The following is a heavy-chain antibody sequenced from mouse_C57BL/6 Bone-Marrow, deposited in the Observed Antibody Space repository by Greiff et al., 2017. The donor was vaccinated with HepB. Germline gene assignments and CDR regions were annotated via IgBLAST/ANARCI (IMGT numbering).Heavy chain of an antibody. CDR1: GYTFTSYW. CDR3: ARERYGAMDY. CDR2: IDPSDSYT. Sequence: QVQLQQSGAELVKPGASVKLSCKASGYTFTSYWMQWVKQRPGQGLEWIGEIDPSDSYTNYNQKFKGKATLTVDTSSSTAYMQLSSLTSEDSAVYYCARERYGAMDYWGQGTSVTVSS. D-gene: IGHD1-1*01. J-gene: IGHJ4*01. V-gene: IGHV1-50*01.